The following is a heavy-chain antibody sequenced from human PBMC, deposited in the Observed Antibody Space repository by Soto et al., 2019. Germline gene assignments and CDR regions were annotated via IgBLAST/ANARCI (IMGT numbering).Heavy chain of an antibody. D-gene: IGHD3-10*01. V-gene: IGHV4-61*01. CDR2: IYYSEST. Sequence: SETLSLTCNVSGGSVSSGSYYWSWIRQPPGKGLEWIGYIYYSESTNYNPSLKSRVTISVDTSKNQFSLKLSSVTAADTAVYYCAREIVIRGVIGYYYYGMDVWGQGTTVTVSS. CDR3: AREIVIRGVIGYYYYGMDV. J-gene: IGHJ6*02. CDR1: GGSVSSGSYY.